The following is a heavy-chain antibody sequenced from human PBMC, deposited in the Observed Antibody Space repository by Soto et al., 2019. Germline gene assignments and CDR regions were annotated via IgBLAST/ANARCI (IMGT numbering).Heavy chain of an antibody. CDR2: ISGSGGST. CDR1: GFTFSSYA. J-gene: IGHJ3*02. D-gene: IGHD3-9*01. Sequence: EVQLLESGGGLVQPGGSLRLSCAASGFTFSSYAMSWVRQAPGKGLEWVSAISGSGGSTYYADSVKGRFTISRDNSKNTLYLQMNSLRAEDTAVYYCAKDLRYVDWLLTDHHHDAFDIWGQGTMVTVSS. V-gene: IGHV3-23*01. CDR3: AKDLRYVDWLLTDHHHDAFDI.